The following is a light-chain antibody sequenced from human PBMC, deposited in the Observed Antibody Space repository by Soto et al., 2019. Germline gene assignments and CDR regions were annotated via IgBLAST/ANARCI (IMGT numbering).Light chain of an antibody. CDR1: QGIRND. V-gene: IGKV1-17*01. J-gene: IGKJ2*01. Sequence: DIQMTQSPSSLSASVGDRVTITCQASQGIRNDLGWFQQKPGKAPKRLIFAASNLASRVPSRFSVSGSGTEFTLTISGLQAEAFANYYCLHHYTCPRYFGQGTKLEIK. CDR3: LHHYTCPRY. CDR2: AAS.